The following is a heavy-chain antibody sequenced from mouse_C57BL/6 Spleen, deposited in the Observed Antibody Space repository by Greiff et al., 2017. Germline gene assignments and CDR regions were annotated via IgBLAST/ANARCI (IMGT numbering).Heavy chain of an antibody. CDR2: INPNNGGT. Sequence: EVQLQQSGPELVKPGASVKMSCKASGYTFTDYNMHWVKQSHGKSLEWIGYINPNNGGTSYNQKFKGKATLTVNKSSSTAYMELRSLTSEDSAVYYCAKIPITTPLAGYFDVWGTGTTVTVSS. V-gene: IGHV1-22*01. CDR1: GYTFTDYN. D-gene: IGHD1-1*01. J-gene: IGHJ1*03. CDR3: AKIPITTPLAGYFDV.